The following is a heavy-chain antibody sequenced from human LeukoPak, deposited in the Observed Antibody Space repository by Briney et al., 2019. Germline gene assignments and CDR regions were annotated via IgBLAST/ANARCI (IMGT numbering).Heavy chain of an antibody. J-gene: IGHJ6*04. CDR1: GGSISSSNW. Sequence: SGTLSLTCAVSGGSISSSNWWSWVRQPPGKGLEWIGEIYHSGSTNYNPSLKSRVTISVDKSKNQFSLKLSSVTAADTAVYYCARSRSENYYYGMDDWGKGTTVTVSS. CDR2: IYHSGST. D-gene: IGHD5-24*01. V-gene: IGHV4-4*02. CDR3: ARSRSENYYYGMDD.